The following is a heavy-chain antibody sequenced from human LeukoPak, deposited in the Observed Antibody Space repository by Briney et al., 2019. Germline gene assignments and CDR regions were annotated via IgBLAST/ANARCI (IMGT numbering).Heavy chain of an antibody. CDR1: GFTFSNYW. CDR2: IKQDGSEK. J-gene: IGHJ3*02. CDR3: ARDGAAAGHGLDAFDI. Sequence: PGGSLRLSCAASGFTFSNYWMSWVRQAPGKGLEWVANIKQDGSEKYYVDSVKGRFTISRDNAKNSLFLQMNSLRAEDTAVYYCARDGAAAGHGLDAFDIWGQGTMVTVSS. V-gene: IGHV3-7*01. D-gene: IGHD6-13*01.